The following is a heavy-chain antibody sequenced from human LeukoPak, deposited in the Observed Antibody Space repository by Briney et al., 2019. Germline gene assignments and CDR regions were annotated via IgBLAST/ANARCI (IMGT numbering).Heavy chain of an antibody. V-gene: IGHV4-59*01. D-gene: IGHD1-26*01. CDR3: ARGQYSGSCFDN. Sequence: SETLALTCTGSGGCISSYLWSWIRQPPGKGLEWIGYIYYSGSTNYNPSLKSRVTILVDTSKNQFSLKVSSVTAADTAVYYCARGQYSGSCFDNWGQGSLVTVSS. CDR2: IYYSGST. J-gene: IGHJ4*02. CDR1: GGCISSYL.